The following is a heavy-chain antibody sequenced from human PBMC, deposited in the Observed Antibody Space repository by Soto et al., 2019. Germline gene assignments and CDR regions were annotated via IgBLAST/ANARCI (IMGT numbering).Heavy chain of an antibody. CDR2: MNPNSGNT. Sequence: ASAKVSCKASGYTFTSYYINWVRQATGQGLGWMGWMNPNSGNTGYAQKFQGRVTMTRNTSISTAYMELSSLRSEDTAVYYCARGGYTNMAAFDIWGQGTMVTVSS. CDR1: GYTFTSYY. J-gene: IGHJ3*02. D-gene: IGHD2-2*02. V-gene: IGHV1-8*01. CDR3: ARGGYTNMAAFDI.